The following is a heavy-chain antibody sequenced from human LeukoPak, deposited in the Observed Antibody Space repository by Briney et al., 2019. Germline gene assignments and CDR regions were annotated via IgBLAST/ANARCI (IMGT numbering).Heavy chain of an antibody. CDR3: AREPYSSSWYMNNWFDP. D-gene: IGHD6-13*01. CDR2: IYTSGST. J-gene: IGHJ5*02. V-gene: IGHV4-4*07. CDR1: GGSISSYY. Sequence: PSETLSLTCTVSGGSISSYYWSWIRQPAGKGLEWIGRIYTSGSTNYNPSLKSRVTMSVDTSKNQFSLKLSSVTAADTAVYYCAREPYSSSWYMNNWFDPWGQGTLVTVSS.